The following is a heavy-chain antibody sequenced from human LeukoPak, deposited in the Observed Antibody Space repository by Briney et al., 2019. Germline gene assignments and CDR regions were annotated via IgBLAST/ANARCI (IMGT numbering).Heavy chain of an antibody. CDR3: TRHEWHSSSCHYDY. CDR1: GGSITSSSYY. D-gene: IGHD6-13*01. CDR2: IYYTGST. Sequence: PSETLSLTCTVSGGSITSSSYYWGWIRQPPGKGLEWIGSIYYTGSTYYNPSLKSRVTQSVDTSKTQFSLKLSSVTAADTAVYYCTRHEWHSSSCHYDYWGQGTLVTVSS. J-gene: IGHJ4*02. V-gene: IGHV4-39*01.